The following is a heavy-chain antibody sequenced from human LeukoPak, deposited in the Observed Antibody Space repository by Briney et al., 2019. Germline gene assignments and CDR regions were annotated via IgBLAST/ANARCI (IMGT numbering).Heavy chain of an antibody. V-gene: IGHV3-66*01. Sequence: PGGSLSLSCAASGFTVSSNYMSWVRQAPGKGLEWVSSIYSGGSTYYTDSVKGRFTISRDNSKNTLYLQMNSLRAEDTAVYYCARDLAGYNSFDYWGQGTLVTVSS. J-gene: IGHJ4*02. CDR1: GFTVSSNY. CDR2: IYSGGST. D-gene: IGHD5-24*01. CDR3: ARDLAGYNSFDY.